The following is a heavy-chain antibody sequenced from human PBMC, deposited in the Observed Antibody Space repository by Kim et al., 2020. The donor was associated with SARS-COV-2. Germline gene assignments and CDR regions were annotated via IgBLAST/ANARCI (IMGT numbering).Heavy chain of an antibody. J-gene: IGHJ4*02. CDR1: GDSISGYY. CDR2: FLTGAII. V-gene: IGHV4-4*07. Sequence: SETLSLTCTVSGDSISGYYYSWIRQPAGKGLEWIGRFLTGAIINNNPSLNPSLKSRVTMSVDTSKKQFSLKLSSLTAADTAVYYCARDSRGVTAAGLYWGQGILVTVSS. CDR3: ARDSRGVTAAGLY. D-gene: IGHD6-13*01.